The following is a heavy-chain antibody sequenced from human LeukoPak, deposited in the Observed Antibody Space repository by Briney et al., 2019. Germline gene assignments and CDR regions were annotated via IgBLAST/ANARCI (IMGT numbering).Heavy chain of an antibody. CDR1: GFTVSSNY. V-gene: IGHV3-53*01. J-gene: IGHJ6*02. Sequence: PGGSLRLSCAASGFTVSSNYMSWVRQAPGKGLEWVSVIYTSGGTYYAESVKGRFTISRDNSKNILYLQMSGLRAEDTAIYYCARDRSRSQSGNDYYYCVMDVWGQGTTVIVSS. CDR3: ARDRSRSQSGNDYYYCVMDV. D-gene: IGHD5-12*01. CDR2: IYTSGGT.